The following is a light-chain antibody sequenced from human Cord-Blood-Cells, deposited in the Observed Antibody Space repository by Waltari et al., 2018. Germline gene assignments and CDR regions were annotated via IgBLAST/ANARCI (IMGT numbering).Light chain of an antibody. J-gene: IGLJ1*01. CDR1: SSDVGGYNY. Sequence: QSALTQPASVSGSPGQSITISCTGTSSDVGGYNYVSWYQQHPGKAPNLMICGVSNRPSGVSNAFAGSKAGNTASLTISGLQAEDEADYYCSSYTSSSTHYVFGTGTKVTVL. V-gene: IGLV2-14*01. CDR2: GVS. CDR3: SSYTSSSTHYV.